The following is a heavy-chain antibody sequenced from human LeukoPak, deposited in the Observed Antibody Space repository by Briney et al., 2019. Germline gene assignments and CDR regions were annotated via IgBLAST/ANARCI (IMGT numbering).Heavy chain of an antibody. CDR3: ARFPHYYDSSGYSF. V-gene: IGHV3-48*02. CDR2: ISSSSSTI. Sequence: PGGSLRLSCEGSGFTFSSFEMNWVRQAPGKGLEWVSYISSSSSTIYYADSVKGRFTISRDNAKNSLYLQMNSLRDEDTAVYYCARFPHYYDSSGYSFWGQGTLVTVSS. CDR1: GFTFSSFE. D-gene: IGHD3-22*01. J-gene: IGHJ4*02.